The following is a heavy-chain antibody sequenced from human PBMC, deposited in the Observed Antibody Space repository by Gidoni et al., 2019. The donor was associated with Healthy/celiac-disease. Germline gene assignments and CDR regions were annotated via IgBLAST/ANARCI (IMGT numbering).Heavy chain of an antibody. V-gene: IGHV3-15*01. CDR2: IKSKTDGGTT. CDR3: TTDPPHYYYGMDV. Sequence: EMQLVESGGGLVKPGGSLRLSCAASGFTFSNAWMSWVRQAPGKGLEWVGRIKSKTDGGTTDYAAPVKGRFTISRDDSKNTLYLQMNSLKTEDTAVYYCTTDPPHYYYGMDVWGQGTTVTVSS. J-gene: IGHJ6*02. CDR1: GFTFSNAW.